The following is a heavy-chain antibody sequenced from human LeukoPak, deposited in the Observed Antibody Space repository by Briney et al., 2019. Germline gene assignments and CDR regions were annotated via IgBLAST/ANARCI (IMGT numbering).Heavy chain of an antibody. D-gene: IGHD2-8*01. V-gene: IGHV3-30-3*01. CDR3: AREGYCTNGVCSPAVGY. J-gene: IGHJ4*02. Sequence: PGRSLRLSCAASGFTFSSYAMHWVRQAPGKGLEWVAVISYDGSNKYYADSVKGRFTISRDNSKNTLYLQMNSLRAEDTAVYYCAREGYCTNGVCSPAVGYWGQGTPVTVSS. CDR1: GFTFSSYA. CDR2: ISYDGSNK.